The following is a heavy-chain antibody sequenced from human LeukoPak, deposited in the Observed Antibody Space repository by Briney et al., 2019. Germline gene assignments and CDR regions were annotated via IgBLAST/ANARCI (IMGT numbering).Heavy chain of an antibody. Sequence: QPGGSLRLSCAASGFTFSSYWMHWVRQAPGKGLVWVSYFNGDDSGTNYAYSVQGRFTISRDNTKSTLYLQMNSLRAEDTAVYYCARLRRDYYFDYWGQGTLVTVSS. CDR3: ARLRRDYYFDY. CDR2: FNGDDSGT. J-gene: IGHJ4*02. V-gene: IGHV3-74*01. D-gene: IGHD3-3*01. CDR1: GFTFSSYW.